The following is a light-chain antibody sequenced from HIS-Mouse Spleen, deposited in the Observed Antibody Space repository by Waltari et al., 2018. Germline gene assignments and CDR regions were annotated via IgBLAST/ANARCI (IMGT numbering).Light chain of an antibody. CDR2: KAS. CDR1: QSISSW. CDR3: QQYNSYTCT. Sequence: DIQMTKFPSTLSASVGDRVTITCRASQSISSWLAWYQQKPGKAPKLLIYKASSLESGVPSRFSGSGSGTEFTLTISSLQPDDFATYYCQQYNSYTCTFGQGTKVEIK. V-gene: IGKV1-5*03. J-gene: IGKJ1*01.